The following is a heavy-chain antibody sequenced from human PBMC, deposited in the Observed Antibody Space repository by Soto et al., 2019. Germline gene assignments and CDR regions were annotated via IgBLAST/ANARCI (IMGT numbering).Heavy chain of an antibody. CDR2: IDPTDSYT. Sequence: LGESLKISCQASGYSFTTYWISWVRQMPGKGLECMGRIDPTDSYTDYGPSFEGHVTMSVDRSINTAYMELSSLRSEDTAVYYCAREGWERTFDYWGQGTLVTVSS. V-gene: IGHV5-10-1*01. J-gene: IGHJ4*02. CDR3: AREGWERTFDY. D-gene: IGHD1-26*01. CDR1: GYSFTTYW.